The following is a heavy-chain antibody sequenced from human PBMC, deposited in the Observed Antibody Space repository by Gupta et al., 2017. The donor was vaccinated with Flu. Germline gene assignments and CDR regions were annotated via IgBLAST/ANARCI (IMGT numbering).Heavy chain of an antibody. CDR3: VRKRGWQQFDY. D-gene: IGHD5-12*01. CDR1: GFTFRSYW. CDR2: IAADASVK. V-gene: IGHV3-7*01. Sequence: EQLVESGGGLVQPGGSLRLSCAVSGFTFRSYWMDWVRQAPGKGLEWVANIAADASVKNYADSVQGRFTIARDDAKNSLYLQMNNLRAEDTAVYYCVRKRGWQQFDYWGQGALVTVSS. J-gene: IGHJ4*02.